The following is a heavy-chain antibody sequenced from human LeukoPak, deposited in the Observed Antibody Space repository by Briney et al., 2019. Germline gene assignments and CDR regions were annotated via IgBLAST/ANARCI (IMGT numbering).Heavy chain of an antibody. Sequence: PETLSLTCAVYGGSFSGYYWSWIRQPPGKGLEWIGEINHSGSTNYNPSLKSRVTISVDTSKNQFSLKLSSVTAADTAVYYCARIRVGQWFGELSQVYDYWGQGTLVTVSS. V-gene: IGHV4-34*01. CDR3: ARIRVGQWFGELSQVYDY. CDR1: GGSFSGYY. J-gene: IGHJ4*02. D-gene: IGHD3-10*01. CDR2: INHSGST.